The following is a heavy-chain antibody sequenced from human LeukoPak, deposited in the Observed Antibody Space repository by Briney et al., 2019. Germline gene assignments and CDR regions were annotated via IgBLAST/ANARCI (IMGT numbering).Heavy chain of an antibody. CDR2: ISGDSTDI. CDR3: ARRGYSDSSGYDY. V-gene: IGHV3-21*01. J-gene: IGHJ4*02. D-gene: IGHD3-22*01. Sequence: GGSLRLSCATSGFTFKSYAMNWVRLSPGKGLEWGSSISGDSTDIYYADSLMGRSTISRDNAKNSLYLQINSLRAEDTAIYYCARRGYSDSSGYDYWGQGTLVTVSS. CDR1: GFTFKSYA.